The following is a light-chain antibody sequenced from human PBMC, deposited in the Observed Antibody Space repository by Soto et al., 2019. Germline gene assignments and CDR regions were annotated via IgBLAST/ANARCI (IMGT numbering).Light chain of an antibody. CDR1: QSVNSN. Sequence: ETVLTQSPGILSLSPGERATLSCRASQSVNSNLAWYQQRPGQAPRLLIYGASTRAVGIPDRFSGSGSGSDFTLTISSLEPEDFAVYYCQQYVGSPFTFGPGTKVDIK. CDR3: QQYVGSPFT. V-gene: IGKV3-20*01. CDR2: GAS. J-gene: IGKJ3*01.